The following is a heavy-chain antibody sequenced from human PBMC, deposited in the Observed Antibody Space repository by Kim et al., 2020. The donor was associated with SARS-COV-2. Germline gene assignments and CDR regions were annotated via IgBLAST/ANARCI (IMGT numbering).Heavy chain of an antibody. J-gene: IGHJ6*02. CDR1: GFTFSSCA. D-gene: IGHD3-10*01. Sequence: GVSLRLSCAASGFTFSSCAMRWVRQAPGKGLEWVAVISYDGSNKNSADSVKGRFTISRDNSKNTVYLQMNSLRAEDTALYYCAGDPWSRLRGLTYSYYGMDVWGQGTTVTVSS. CDR2: ISYDGSNK. V-gene: IGHV3-30-3*01. CDR3: AGDPWSRLRGLTYSYYGMDV.